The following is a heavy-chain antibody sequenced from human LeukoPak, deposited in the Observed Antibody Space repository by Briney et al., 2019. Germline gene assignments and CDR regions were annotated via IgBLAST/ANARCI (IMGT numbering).Heavy chain of an antibody. D-gene: IGHD1-26*01. CDR1: GFTFSNYA. V-gene: IGHV4-34*01. Sequence: PGGSLRLSCAASGFTFSNYAMSWIRQPPGKGLEWIGEINHSGSTNYNPSLKSRVTISVDTSKNQFSLKLSSVTAADTAVYYCARSIVGATLDYWGQGTLVTVSS. J-gene: IGHJ4*02. CDR3: ARSIVGATLDY. CDR2: INHSGST.